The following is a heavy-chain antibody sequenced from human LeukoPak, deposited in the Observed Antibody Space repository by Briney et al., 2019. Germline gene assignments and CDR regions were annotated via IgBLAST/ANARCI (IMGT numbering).Heavy chain of an antibody. J-gene: IGHJ4*02. Sequence: GGSLRLSCAASGFSVSGKFMSWVRQAPGKGLEWVSIIHYDGKIRYAGSVGGRFTIYRDDSENTLFLQMNSLRAEDTAIYYCAGRTFGGESPAFDYWGQGTLVTVSS. V-gene: IGHV3-53*01. D-gene: IGHD2-21*01. CDR2: IHYDGKI. CDR1: GFSVSGKF. CDR3: AGRTFGGESPAFDY.